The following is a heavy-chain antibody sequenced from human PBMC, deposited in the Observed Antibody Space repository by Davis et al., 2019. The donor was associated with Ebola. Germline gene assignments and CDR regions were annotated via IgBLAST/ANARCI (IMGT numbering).Heavy chain of an antibody. CDR1: GGSFSGYY. Sequence: PSETLSLTCAVYGGSFSGYYWSWIRQPPGKGLEWIGYIYYSGSTNYNPSLKSRVTISVDTSKNQFSLKLSSVTAADTAVYYCARFEPGFDYWGQGTLVTVSS. V-gene: IGHV4-59*12. J-gene: IGHJ4*02. CDR3: ARFEPGFDY. CDR2: IYYSGST. D-gene: IGHD3-10*01.